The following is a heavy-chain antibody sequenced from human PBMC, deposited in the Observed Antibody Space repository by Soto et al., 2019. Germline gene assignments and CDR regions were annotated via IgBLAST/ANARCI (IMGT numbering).Heavy chain of an antibody. CDR1: GGTFSSYA. CDR2: IIPICGTA. V-gene: IGHV1-69*01. J-gene: IGHJ4*02. D-gene: IGHD1-26*01. CDR3: AILGDSTSLEDY. Sequence: QVQLVQSGAEVKKPGSSVKVSCKASGGTFSSYAISWVRQAPGQGLEWMGGIIPICGTANYAQKFQGRGTITADESTSTAYKELSRLRSEDTAVYYCAILGDSTSLEDYWGQGTLVTVSS.